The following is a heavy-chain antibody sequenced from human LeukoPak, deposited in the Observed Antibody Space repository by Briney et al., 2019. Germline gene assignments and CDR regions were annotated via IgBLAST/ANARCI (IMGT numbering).Heavy chain of an antibody. J-gene: IGHJ3*02. V-gene: IGHV5-51*01. D-gene: IGHD5-24*01. Sequence: GEALKTSCKGPGYNFPSYWIGWGRQIPGKGLEWRGINYSGYSETRHSPSFQGQVTISADQSTSTAYLQWSSLKASDTGMYYCARPSRDGYNYGRMAGAFDIWGQGTMVTVSS. CDR2: NYSGYSET. CDR3: ARPSRDGYNYGRMAGAFDI. CDR1: GYNFPSYW.